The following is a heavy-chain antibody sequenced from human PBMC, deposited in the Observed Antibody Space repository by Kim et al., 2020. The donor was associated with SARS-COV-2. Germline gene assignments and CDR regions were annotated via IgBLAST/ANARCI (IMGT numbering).Heavy chain of an antibody. CDR1: GFTFSSYE. V-gene: IGHV3-48*03. D-gene: IGHD5-12*01. Sequence: GGSLRLSCAASGFTFSSYEMNLVRQAPGKGLEWVSYISSSGSTIYYADSVKGRFTISRDNAKNSLYLQMNSLRAEDTAVYYCARPGYSGYEDDLGYCGQGTLVTVSS. J-gene: IGHJ4*02. CDR2: ISSSGSTI. CDR3: ARPGYSGYEDDLGY.